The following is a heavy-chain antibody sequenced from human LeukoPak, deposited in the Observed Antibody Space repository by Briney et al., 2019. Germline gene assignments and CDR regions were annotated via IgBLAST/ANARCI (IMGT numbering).Heavy chain of an antibody. CDR3: ARGRFVRGSSGYYHGGYFQH. CDR1: GGSISSSNW. Sequence: PSETLSLTRAVSGGSISSSNWWSWVRQPPGKGLEWIGEIYHSGSTNYNPSLKSRVTISVDKSKNQFSLKLSSVTAADTAVYYCARGRFVRGSSGYYHGGYFQHWGQGTLVTVSS. CDR2: IYHSGST. V-gene: IGHV4-4*02. J-gene: IGHJ1*01. D-gene: IGHD3-22*01.